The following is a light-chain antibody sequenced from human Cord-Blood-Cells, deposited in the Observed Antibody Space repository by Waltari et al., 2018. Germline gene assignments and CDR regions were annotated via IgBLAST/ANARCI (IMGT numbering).Light chain of an antibody. Sequence: EIVLTQSPATLSLSPGERATLSCRASQSVSSYLAWYQQKPGQAPRLLIDDASNRATGIPARFSGSGSATDFTLTISSLEPEDFAVYYCQQERTFGQGTKLEIK. CDR3: QQERT. CDR2: DAS. V-gene: IGKV3-11*01. J-gene: IGKJ2*01. CDR1: QSVSSY.